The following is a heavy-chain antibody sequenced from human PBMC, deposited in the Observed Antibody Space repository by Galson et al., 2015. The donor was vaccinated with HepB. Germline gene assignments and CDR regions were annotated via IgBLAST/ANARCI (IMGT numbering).Heavy chain of an antibody. J-gene: IGHJ4*02. CDR2: MDYSGST. D-gene: IGHD5-24*01. Sequence: ETLSLTCTVSTGSISSSGYYWGWIRQPPGKGLEWIGSMDYSGSTYYNPSLKSRVTISVDTSKNQFSLKLSSVTAADTAVYYCARLPSGRDGYNPIDYWGQGTLVTVSS. CDR1: TGSISSSGYY. CDR3: ARLPSGRDGYNPIDY. V-gene: IGHV4-39*01.